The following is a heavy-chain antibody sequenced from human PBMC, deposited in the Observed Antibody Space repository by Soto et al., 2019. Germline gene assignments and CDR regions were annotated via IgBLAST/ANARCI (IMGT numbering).Heavy chain of an antibody. D-gene: IGHD3-16*01. CDR1: GFTFSSYS. CDR2: ISSSSSTI. CDR3: ARGGKIGSNWVDY. Sequence: GGSLRLSCAASGFTFSSYSMNWVRQAPGKGLEWVSYISSSSSTIYYADSVKGRFTISRDNAKNSLYLQMNSLRAEDTAVYYCARGGKIGSNWVDYWGQGTLVTVSS. V-gene: IGHV3-48*01. J-gene: IGHJ4*02.